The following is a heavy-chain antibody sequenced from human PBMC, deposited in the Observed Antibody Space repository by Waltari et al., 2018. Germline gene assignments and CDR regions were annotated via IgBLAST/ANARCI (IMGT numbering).Heavy chain of an antibody. CDR3: TKMRRNLPRDIIDN. Sequence: EVQLLESGGGLVQRGGSLRLSCAAPGFIFIRFAMRWVRHTPGKGLEWVAGTSASSGSTYYADSVQGRFTISRDNSKKRVFLQMNSLRAEDTATYYCTKMRRNLPRDIIDNWGQGTQVIIAS. CDR2: TSASSGST. V-gene: IGHV3-23*01. CDR1: GFIFIRFA. J-gene: IGHJ4*02.